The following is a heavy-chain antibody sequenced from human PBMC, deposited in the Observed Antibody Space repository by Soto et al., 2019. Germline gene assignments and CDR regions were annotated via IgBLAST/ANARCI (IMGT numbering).Heavy chain of an antibody. V-gene: IGHV4-31*03. CDR2: INSSGST. Sequence: QVQLQEAGPGLVKPSQTLSLTCTVSGGSISSGGYYLSWIRQYQGTGLEWIGNINSSGSTYYNPSLKIRVTISVDTSKNQFSLKLTSVTAADTAVYCCARDFGKGWFDRWCQGTLVTVSS. J-gene: IGHJ5*02. CDR3: ARDFGKGWFDR. CDR1: GGSISSGGYY. D-gene: IGHD3-3*01.